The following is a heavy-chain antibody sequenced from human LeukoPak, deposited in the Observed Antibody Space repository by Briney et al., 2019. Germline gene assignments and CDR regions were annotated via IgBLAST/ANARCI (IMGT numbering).Heavy chain of an antibody. CDR3: AREPPYYDFWSGYGSYYGMDV. J-gene: IGHJ6*02. D-gene: IGHD3-3*01. Sequence: ASVKVSCKASGYTFTSYGISWVRQAPGQGLEWMGWISAYNGNTNYAQKLQGRVTMTTDTSTSTAYVELRSLRSDDTAVYYCAREPPYYDFWSGYGSYYGMDVWGQGTTVTVSS. V-gene: IGHV1-18*01. CDR2: ISAYNGNT. CDR1: GYTFTSYG.